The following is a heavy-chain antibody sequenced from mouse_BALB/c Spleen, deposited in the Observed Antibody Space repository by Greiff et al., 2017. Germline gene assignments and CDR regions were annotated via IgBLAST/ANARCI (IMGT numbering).Heavy chain of an antibody. CDR2: IRLKSNDYAT. D-gene: IGHD2-1*01. V-gene: IGHV6-6*02. CDR1: GFTFSNYL. Sequence: EVKLMESGGGLVQPGGSMKLSCVASGFTFSNYLMNWVRQSPEKGLEWVAEIRLKSNDYATHYAESVKGRFTISRADSKSSVYLQMKNLRAEDTGIYYCSWSRYYGNLYYFDYWGQGTTLTVSA. CDR3: SWSRYYGNLYYFDY. J-gene: IGHJ2*01.